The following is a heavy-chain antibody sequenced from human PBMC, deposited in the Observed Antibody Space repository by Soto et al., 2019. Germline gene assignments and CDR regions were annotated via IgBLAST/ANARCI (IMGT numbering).Heavy chain of an antibody. CDR2: IRSKANSYAT. CDR3: TRPGQLVREWFDP. CDR1: GFTFSGSA. Sequence: EVQLVESGGGLVQPGGSLKLSCAASGFTFSGSAMHWVRQASGKGLEWVGRIRSKANSYATAYAASVKGRFTISRDDSKNTAYLQMNSLKTEDTAVYYCTRPGQLVREWFDPWGQGTLVTVSS. V-gene: IGHV3-73*01. D-gene: IGHD6-6*01. J-gene: IGHJ5*02.